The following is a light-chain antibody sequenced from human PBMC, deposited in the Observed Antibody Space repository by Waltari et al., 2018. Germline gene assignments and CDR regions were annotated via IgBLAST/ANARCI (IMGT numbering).Light chain of an antibody. J-gene: IGKJ3*01. CDR3: MQALQTLSFT. CDR2: LGS. Sequence: DIVMTQSPLSLPVTPGEPASLSFRSTQSLLHSNGYNYLDWYLQKPGQSPQLLIYLGSNRASGVPDRFSGSGSGTDFTLKISRVEAEDVGVYYCMQALQTLSFTFGPGTKVDIK. CDR1: QSLLHSNGYNY. V-gene: IGKV2-28*01.